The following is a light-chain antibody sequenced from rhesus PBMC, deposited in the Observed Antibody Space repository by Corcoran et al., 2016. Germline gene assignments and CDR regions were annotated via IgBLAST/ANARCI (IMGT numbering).Light chain of an antibody. CDR1: QGINKE. Sequence: DIQMTQSPSSLSASVGDRVTVTCRASQGINKELSWYQQKPGKAPTLLIYAASNLQTGVSSRCSGRGSGTDYTLTISILQPEDVATYYCLQDYTTPWAFGQGTKVEIK. CDR2: AAS. V-gene: IGKV1-94*01. J-gene: IGKJ1*01. CDR3: LQDYTTPWA.